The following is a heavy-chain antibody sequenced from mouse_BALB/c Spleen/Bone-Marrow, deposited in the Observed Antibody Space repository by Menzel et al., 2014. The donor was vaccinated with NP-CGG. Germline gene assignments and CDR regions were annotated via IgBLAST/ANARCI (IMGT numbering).Heavy chain of an antibody. CDR1: GHTFTNYW. CDR2: IYPGDNYT. CDR3: SRGGYDYTWFAC. V-gene: IGHV1-63*02. Sequence: QVQLKESGAELVRPGTSVKMSCKAAGHTFTNYWIGWVKQRPGHGLEWIGDIYPGDNYTNYNEKFKDKATLTADTSSSTAIMQLSSLASEDSAIYYCSRGGYDYTWFACWGQGTLVTVS. J-gene: IGHJ3*01. D-gene: IGHD2-4*01.